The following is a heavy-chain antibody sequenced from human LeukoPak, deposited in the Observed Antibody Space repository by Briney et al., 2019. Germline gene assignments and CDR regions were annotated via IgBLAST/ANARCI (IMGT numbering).Heavy chain of an antibody. J-gene: IGHJ4*01. D-gene: IGHD4-23*01. Sequence: GGSLRSPVTASGFTFGNYARNWVRQAPGKGLEWVSLITGGGRSTYYADSAKGRFTISRDNSKNTLYLQMNSLRAEDTAVYYCATYGDNSLPRVFDYWGHGTLVTVSS. CDR2: ITGGGRST. CDR1: GFTFGNYA. V-gene: IGHV3-23*01. CDR3: ATYGDNSLPRVFDY.